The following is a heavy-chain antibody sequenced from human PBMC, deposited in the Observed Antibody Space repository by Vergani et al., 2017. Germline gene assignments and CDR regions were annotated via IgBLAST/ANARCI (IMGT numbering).Heavy chain of an antibody. CDR2: IFSNDEK. V-gene: IGHV2-26*01. CDR3: ARTTGYSSSWYHFDYYDYMDV. CDR1: GFSLSNARMG. Sequence: QVTLKESGPVLVKPTETLTLTCTVSGFSLSNARMGVSWIRQPPGKALEWLAHIFSNDEKSYSTSLKSRLTISKDTSKSQVVLTMTNMDPVDTATYYCARTTGYSSSWYHFDYYDYMDVWGKGTTVTVSS. D-gene: IGHD6-13*01. J-gene: IGHJ6*03.